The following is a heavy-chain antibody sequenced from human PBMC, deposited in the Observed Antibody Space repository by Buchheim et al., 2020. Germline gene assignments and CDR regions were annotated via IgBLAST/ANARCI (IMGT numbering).Heavy chain of an antibody. CDR1: GGSISSYY. J-gene: IGHJ4*02. Sequence: QVQLQESGPGLVKPSETLSLTCTVSGGSISSYYWSWIRQPPGKGLEWIGYIYYSGSTNYNPSLKSRVTISVDTSKNQFSLKLSSVTAADTAVYYCARTNEDYYDSSGYPYFDYWGQGTL. CDR3: ARTNEDYYDSSGYPYFDY. D-gene: IGHD3-22*01. V-gene: IGHV4-59*12. CDR2: IYYSGST.